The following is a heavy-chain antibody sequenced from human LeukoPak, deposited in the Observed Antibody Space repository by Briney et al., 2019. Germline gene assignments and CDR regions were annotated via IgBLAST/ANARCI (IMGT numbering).Heavy chain of an antibody. CDR2: IIPIFGTA. Sequence: SVKVSCKASGGTFSSYAISWVRQAPGQGLEWMGGIIPIFGTANYAQKFQGRVTITTDESTSTAYMELSSLRSEDTAVYYCARDRWERITMVRGGAFDIWGQGTMVTVSS. J-gene: IGHJ3*02. CDR3: ARDRWERITMVRGGAFDI. D-gene: IGHD3-10*01. V-gene: IGHV1-69*05. CDR1: GGTFSSYA.